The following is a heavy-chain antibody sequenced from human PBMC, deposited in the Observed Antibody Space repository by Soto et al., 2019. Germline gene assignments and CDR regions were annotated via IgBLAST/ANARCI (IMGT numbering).Heavy chain of an antibody. J-gene: IGHJ3*02. CDR3: ARISLRGPRPHDAFDI. CDR2: IDWDDDK. CDR1: GFSLSTSGMC. Sequence: SGPTLVNPTQTLTLTCTFYGFSLSTSGMCVSWIRQPPGKALEWLALIDWDDDKYFSTSLKTRLTISKDTPKNQVVLTMTNMDPVDTATYYCARISLRGPRPHDAFDIWGQGTMVTVSS. V-gene: IGHV2-70*01.